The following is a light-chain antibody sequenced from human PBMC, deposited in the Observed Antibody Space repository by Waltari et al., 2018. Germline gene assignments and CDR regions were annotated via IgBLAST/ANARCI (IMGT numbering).Light chain of an antibody. CDR1: RSDIGAYNH. Sequence: QSALTQPASVSGSLGQSISISCIGTRSDIGAYNHVSWYQQHPGKVPKLLIYEVSNRPSGVSDRFSGSKSGNTASLTISGLQAEDEADYYCSSYTTTTAWVFGGGTELTVL. J-gene: IGLJ3*02. CDR2: EVS. CDR3: SSYTTTTAWV. V-gene: IGLV2-14*01.